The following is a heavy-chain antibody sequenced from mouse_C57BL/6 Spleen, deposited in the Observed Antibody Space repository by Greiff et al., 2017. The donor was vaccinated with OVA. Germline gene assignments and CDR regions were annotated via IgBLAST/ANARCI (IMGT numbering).Heavy chain of an antibody. CDR2: IHPNSGST. Sequence: QVQLQQSGAELVKPGASVKLSCKASGYTFTSYWMHWVKQRPGQGLEWIGMIHPNSGSTNYNEKFKSKATLTVDKSSSTAYMQLSSLTSEDSAVYYCARSGGNGNYFDYWGQGTTLTVSS. D-gene: IGHD2-1*01. V-gene: IGHV1-64*01. J-gene: IGHJ2*01. CDR3: ARSGGNGNYFDY. CDR1: GYTFTSYW.